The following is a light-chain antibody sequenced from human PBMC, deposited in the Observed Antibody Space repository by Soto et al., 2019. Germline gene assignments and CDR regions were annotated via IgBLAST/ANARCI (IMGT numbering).Light chain of an antibody. V-gene: IGLV1-47*02. Sequence: QAVVTQPPSASGTPGQRVTISCSGSSSNIGSNYVYWYQQLPGTAPKLLIYSNNQRPSGVPDRFSGSKSDTSASLAISGLRSEDEADYYCGAWDDSLSGPAFGGGTKLTVL. CDR3: GAWDDSLSGPA. CDR1: SSNIGSNY. J-gene: IGLJ2*01. CDR2: SNN.